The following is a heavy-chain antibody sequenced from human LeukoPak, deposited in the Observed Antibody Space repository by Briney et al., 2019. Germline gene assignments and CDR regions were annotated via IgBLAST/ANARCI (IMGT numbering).Heavy chain of an antibody. CDR3: ARRVAAAHFDY. D-gene: IGHD2-15*01. V-gene: IGHV3-23*01. J-gene: IGHJ4*02. Sequence: SGGSLRLSCAASGFTFSSYAMSWVRQAPGKGLEWVSAISGSGGSTYYADSVKGRFTISRDNSKNTLYLQMNSLRVEDTAFYYCARRVAAAHFDYWGQGTLVTVSS. CDR2: ISGSGGST. CDR1: GFTFSSYA.